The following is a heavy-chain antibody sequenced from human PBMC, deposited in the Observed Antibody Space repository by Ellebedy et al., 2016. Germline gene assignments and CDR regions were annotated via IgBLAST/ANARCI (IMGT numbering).Heavy chain of an antibody. CDR2: IIPIFGTA. CDR3: ARGVVIAAAPLGSYYYYYAMDV. D-gene: IGHD6-13*01. Sequence: SVKVSCXASGGTFSSYAISWVRQAPGQGLEWMGGIIPIFGTANYAQKLQGRVTITADDSSSTAYMELSSLRSEDTAVYYCARGVVIAAAPLGSYYYYYAMDVWGQGTTVTVSS. J-gene: IGHJ6*02. V-gene: IGHV1-69*13. CDR1: GGTFSSYA.